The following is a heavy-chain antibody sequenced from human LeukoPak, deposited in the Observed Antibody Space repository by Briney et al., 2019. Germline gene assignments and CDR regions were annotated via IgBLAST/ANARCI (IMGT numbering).Heavy chain of an antibody. J-gene: IGHJ3*02. Sequence: GESLKISCTASGFTFGDYAMSWFRQAPGKGLEWVGLIRSKAYGGTTEYAASVKGRFTISRDDSKSIAYLQMNSLKTEDTAVYYCTRDGPYTGYCSGGSCYSVKKAHNAFDIWGQGTMVTVSS. CDR2: IRSKAYGGTT. V-gene: IGHV3-49*03. CDR1: GFTFGDYA. D-gene: IGHD2-15*01. CDR3: TRDGPYTGYCSGGSCYSVKKAHNAFDI.